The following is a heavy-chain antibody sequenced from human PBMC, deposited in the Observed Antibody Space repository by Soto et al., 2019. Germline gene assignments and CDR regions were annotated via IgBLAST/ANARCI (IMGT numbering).Heavy chain of an antibody. CDR1: GDYISNGYY. CDR3: ARDVDWFDP. CDR2: IFHGGTT. J-gene: IGHJ5*02. Sequence: PSETLSLTCAVSGDYISNGYYWAWIRQPPGMGLDWIGGIFHGGTTHYNPSLKSRVIMSVDTSKNQFSLRLNSVTAADTAVYYCARDVDWFDPWGRGTLVTVSS. V-gene: IGHV4-38-2*02.